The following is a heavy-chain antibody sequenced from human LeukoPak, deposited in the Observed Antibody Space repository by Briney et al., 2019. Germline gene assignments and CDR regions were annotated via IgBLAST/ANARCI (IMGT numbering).Heavy chain of an antibody. CDR3: ARDQQQLVPGTFDI. D-gene: IGHD6-13*01. CDR1: GGSMSSVSNS. Sequence: SETLSLTCAVSGGSMSSVSNSWTWNRQPPGKGLEWIGYVYYSGSSYYNPSLESRVIISVDRSKNQFSLKVSSVTAADTAVYYCARDQQQLVPGTFDIWGQGIMVTVSS. CDR2: VYYSGSS. V-gene: IGHV4-30-2*01. J-gene: IGHJ3*02.